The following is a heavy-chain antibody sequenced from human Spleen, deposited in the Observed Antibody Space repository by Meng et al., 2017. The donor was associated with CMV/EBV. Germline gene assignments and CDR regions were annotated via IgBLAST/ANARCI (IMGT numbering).Heavy chain of an antibody. Sequence: ASVKVSCKASGYTFTDYGVDWVRQAPGQGLEWMGWISAHNGYTKYEQKFQGRVTMTTDRSTNTAYMELRSLTSDDTAVYYCATFAFCGGHCYPWWGKGTLVTVSS. CDR2: ISAHNGYT. J-gene: IGHJ4*02. V-gene: IGHV1-18*01. D-gene: IGHD2-21*01. CDR1: GYTFTDYG. CDR3: ATFAFCGGHCYPW.